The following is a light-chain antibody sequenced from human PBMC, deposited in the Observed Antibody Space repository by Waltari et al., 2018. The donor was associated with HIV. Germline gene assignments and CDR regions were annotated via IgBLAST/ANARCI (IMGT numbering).Light chain of an antibody. CDR1: SSDVGSYYY. CDR3: SSYASSNNFVV. V-gene: IGLV2-8*01. Sequence: QSALTQPPSASGSPGQSVTISCTGTSSDVGSYYYVSWYQQHPGKAPKLIIYEVSKLPSGVPDRFSGSKSENPASLTVSGLQAEDEADYYCSSYASSNNFVVFGGGTKLTVL. J-gene: IGLJ2*01. CDR2: EVS.